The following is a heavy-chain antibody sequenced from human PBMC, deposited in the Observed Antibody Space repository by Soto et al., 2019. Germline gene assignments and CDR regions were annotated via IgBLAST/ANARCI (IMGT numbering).Heavy chain of an antibody. J-gene: IGHJ3*01. D-gene: IGHD2-15*01. CDR2: ISSSGSTI. CDR1: GFTFSSYE. V-gene: IGHV3-48*03. CDR3: ATLPVSGGASDP. Sequence: GGSPRLSCAASGFTFSSYEMNWVRQAPVKGREWVSYISSSGSTIYYADSVKGRFTISRDNAKNSLCLQMNSLRAEDTAVYYFATLPVSGGASDPWGPGTMGTVS.